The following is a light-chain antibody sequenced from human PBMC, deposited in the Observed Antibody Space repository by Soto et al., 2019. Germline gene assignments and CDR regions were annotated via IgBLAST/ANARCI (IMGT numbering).Light chain of an antibody. J-gene: IGLJ1*01. V-gene: IGLV2-14*01. CDR3: SSYTTNTGLEYV. Sequence: QSALTQPASVSGSPGQSITISCTVTSSDVGGYNSVSWYQHHPGKAPKLMIYEVSNRHSGVSDRFSGSKSGNTASLTISGLQAEDEADYYCSSYTTNTGLEYVFGTGTKVTVL. CDR2: EVS. CDR1: SSDVGGYNS.